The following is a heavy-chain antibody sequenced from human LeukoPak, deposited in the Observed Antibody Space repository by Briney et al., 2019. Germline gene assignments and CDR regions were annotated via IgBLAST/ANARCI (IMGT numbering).Heavy chain of an antibody. CDR1: GYTFTSYA. CDR2: INTNTGNP. CDR3: ARGFSSQWLAMRFDP. D-gene: IGHD6-19*01. Sequence: GASVKVSCKASGYTFTSYAMNWVRQAPGQGLEWMGWINTNTGNPTYAQGFTGRFVFPLDTSVSTAYLQISSLKAEDTAVYYCARGFSSQWLAMRFDPWGQGTLVTISS. J-gene: IGHJ5*02. V-gene: IGHV7-4-1*02.